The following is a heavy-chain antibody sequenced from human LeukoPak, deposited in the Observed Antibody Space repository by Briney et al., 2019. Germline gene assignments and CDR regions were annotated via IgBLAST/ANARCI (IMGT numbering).Heavy chain of an antibody. D-gene: IGHD3-10*01. CDR3: ARGRGGYFDY. CDR2: INHSGST. Sequence: SETLSLTCAVYGGSFSGYYWSWIRQPPGKGLEGIGEINHSGSTNYNPSLKSRVTISVDTSKNQFSLKLSSVTAADTAVYYCARGRGGYFDYWGQGTLVTVSS. V-gene: IGHV4-34*01. CDR1: GGSFSGYY. J-gene: IGHJ4*02.